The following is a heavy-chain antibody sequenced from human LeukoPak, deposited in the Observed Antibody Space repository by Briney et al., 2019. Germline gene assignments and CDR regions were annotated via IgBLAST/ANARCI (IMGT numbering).Heavy chain of an antibody. J-gene: IGHJ3*02. Sequence: GGSLRLSWAASGFTFSSYAMHWVRQAPGKGLEWVAVISYDGSNKYYADSVKGRFTISRDNSKNTLYLQMNSLRAEDTAVYYCARSDILTGYDAFDIWGQGTMVTVSS. CDR1: GFTFSSYA. CDR2: ISYDGSNK. D-gene: IGHD3-9*01. V-gene: IGHV3-30-3*01. CDR3: ARSDILTGYDAFDI.